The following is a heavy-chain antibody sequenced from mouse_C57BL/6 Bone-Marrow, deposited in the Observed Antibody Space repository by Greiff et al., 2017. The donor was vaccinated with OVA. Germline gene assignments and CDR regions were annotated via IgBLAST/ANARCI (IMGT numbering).Heavy chain of an antibody. J-gene: IGHJ2*01. CDR2: IDPENGDT. D-gene: IGHD1-1*01. Sequence: EVQLQQSGAELVRPGASVQLSCTASGFNINDDYMHWVKQRPEQGLEWIGWIDPENGDTEYASKFQGKATITADTSSNTAYLQLSSLTSEDTAVYYCTTELLRSWPDYWCQGTTLTVSS. CDR1: GFNINDDY. CDR3: TTELLRSWPDY. V-gene: IGHV14-4*01.